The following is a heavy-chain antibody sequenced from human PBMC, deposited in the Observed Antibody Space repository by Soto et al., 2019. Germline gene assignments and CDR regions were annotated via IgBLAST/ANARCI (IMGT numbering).Heavy chain of an antibody. J-gene: IGHJ4*02. CDR1: GDSIGGYY. Sequence: HVQLQESGPGLVQPSETLSLTCTGSGDSIGGYYWNWIRQTPGEGLEWIGFIHYTGYTYYNPSLQSRVTLSLATSKNRFSLNLTSVTAADTAMYYCARHGSRDVVRFDYWGKGILVSVSS. CDR3: ARHGSRDVVRFDY. D-gene: IGHD2-15*01. V-gene: IGHV4-59*08. CDR2: IHYTGYT.